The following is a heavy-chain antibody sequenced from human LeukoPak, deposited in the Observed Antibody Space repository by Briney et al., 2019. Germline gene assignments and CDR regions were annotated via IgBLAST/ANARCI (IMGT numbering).Heavy chain of an antibody. CDR1: GFTFDDYA. CDR2: ISWNSNYM. V-gene: IGHV3-9*01. J-gene: IGHJ4*02. Sequence: GGSLRLSCAASGFTFDDYAMHWVRQVPGKGLEWVSSISWNSNYMLYGDSVKGRFTISGDKAKNSLYLQMNSLRVEDTAVYYCARDYKYAFDNWGQGTLVTVSS. D-gene: IGHD5-24*01. CDR3: ARDYKYAFDN.